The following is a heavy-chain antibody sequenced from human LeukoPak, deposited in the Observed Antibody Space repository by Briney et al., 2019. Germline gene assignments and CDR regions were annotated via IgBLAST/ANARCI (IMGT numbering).Heavy chain of an antibody. CDR1: GYSFTSYW. Sequence: GESLKISCKGSGYSFTSYWIGWVRQMPGKGLEWMGIIYPGDSDTRYSPSFQGQVTISADKSISTAYLQWSSLKASDTAMYYCARPGGVRVDTAMVTRFDYWGQGTLVTVSS. CDR3: ARPGGVRVDTAMVTRFDY. D-gene: IGHD5-18*01. CDR2: IYPGDSDT. J-gene: IGHJ4*02. V-gene: IGHV5-51*01.